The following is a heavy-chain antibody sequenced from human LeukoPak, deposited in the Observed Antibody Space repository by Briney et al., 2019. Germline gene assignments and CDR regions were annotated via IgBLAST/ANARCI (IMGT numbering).Heavy chain of an antibody. J-gene: IGHJ4*02. V-gene: IGHV3-23*01. CDR3: AKSGYSSGYYYYFDY. D-gene: IGHD3-22*01. Sequence: GGSLRLSCAASGFTFSSYAMSWVRQAPGKGLEWVSAISGSGGSTYYADSVKGRFTISRDNSKNTLYLQMNSRRAEDTAVYYCAKSGYSSGYYYYFDYWGQGTLVTVSS. CDR1: GFTFSSYA. CDR2: ISGSGGST.